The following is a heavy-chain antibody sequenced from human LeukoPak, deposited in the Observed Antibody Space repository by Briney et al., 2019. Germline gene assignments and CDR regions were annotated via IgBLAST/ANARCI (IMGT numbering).Heavy chain of an antibody. J-gene: IGHJ4*02. Sequence: GGSLRLSCTASGFTFSSYSMNWVRQAPGKGLEWVSYISSSGSTIYYADSVKGRFTISRDNAKNSLYLQMNSLRAEDTAVYYCARPGPTFGGVITYFDYWGQGTLVTVSS. V-gene: IGHV3-48*04. CDR2: ISSSGSTI. CDR3: ARPGPTFGGVITYFDY. D-gene: IGHD3-16*02. CDR1: GFTFSSYS.